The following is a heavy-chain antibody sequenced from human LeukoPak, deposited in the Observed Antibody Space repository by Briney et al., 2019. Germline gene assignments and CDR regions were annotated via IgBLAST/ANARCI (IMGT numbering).Heavy chain of an antibody. CDR3: ARDLVADY. CDR2: IGSSGTTI. V-gene: IGHV3-48*03. D-gene: IGHD2-8*02. CDR1: GFTFSSYE. Sequence: GGSLRLSCAAPGFTFSSYEMNWVRQAPGKGLEWVSYIGSSGTTIFYADSVKGRFSISRDNAKNSLYLQMHSLRAEDTALYYCARDLVADYWGLGTLVTVSS. J-gene: IGHJ4*02.